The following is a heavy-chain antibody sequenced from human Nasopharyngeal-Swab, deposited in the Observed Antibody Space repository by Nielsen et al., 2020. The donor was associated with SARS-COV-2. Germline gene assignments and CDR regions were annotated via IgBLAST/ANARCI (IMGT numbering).Heavy chain of an antibody. Sequence: GESLKISCAASGFTFSSYSMNWVRQAPGKVLEWVSSISSSSSDIYYADSVKGRFTISRDNAKNSLYLQINSLRAEDTAVYYCARDPGGLWDSYGMDVWGQGTTVTVFS. J-gene: IGHJ6*02. CDR2: ISSSSSDI. V-gene: IGHV3-21*01. CDR1: GFTFSSYS. CDR3: ARDPGGLWDSYGMDV. D-gene: IGHD1-26*01.